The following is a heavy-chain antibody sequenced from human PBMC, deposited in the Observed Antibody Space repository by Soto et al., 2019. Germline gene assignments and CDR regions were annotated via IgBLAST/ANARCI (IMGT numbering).Heavy chain of an antibody. CDR1: GDSVTSHY. J-gene: IGHJ5*02. D-gene: IGHD2-15*01. V-gene: IGHV4-59*02. CDR3: ARMESGIVVVVAATQDWFDP. CDR2: MHHTGFT. Sequence: SETLSLTCSFSGDSVTSHYLTWIRQSPEKGLEWIGYMHHTGFTNYNPSLKSRVTISVDTSKNQFSLKLSSVTAADTAVYYCARMESGIVVVVAATQDWFDPWGQGTLVTVSS.